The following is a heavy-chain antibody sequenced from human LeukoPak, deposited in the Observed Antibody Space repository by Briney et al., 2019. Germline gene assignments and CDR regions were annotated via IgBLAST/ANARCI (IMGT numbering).Heavy chain of an antibody. CDR1: GYTFTSYA. Sequence: ASVKVSCKASGYTFTSYAMNWVRQAPGQGLEWMGWINTNTGNPTYAQGFTGRFVFSLDTSVSTAYLQISSLKAEDTAVYYCARGYCTNGVCYIPLDYWGQGTLVTVSS. CDR2: INTNTGNP. CDR3: ARGYCTNGVCYIPLDY. J-gene: IGHJ4*02. V-gene: IGHV7-4-1*02. D-gene: IGHD2-8*01.